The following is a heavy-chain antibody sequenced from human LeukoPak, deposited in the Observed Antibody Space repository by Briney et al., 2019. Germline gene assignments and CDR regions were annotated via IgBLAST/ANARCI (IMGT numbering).Heavy chain of an antibody. CDR3: AREGPPGDTNPHFDY. D-gene: IGHD3-10*01. CDR1: GYIFTGYY. CDR2: INPNSGGT. J-gene: IGHJ4*02. Sequence: ASVKVSCKASGYIFTGYYMHWVRQAPGQGLEWMGWINPNSGGTNYAQKFQGRVTMTRDTSISTAHMELSRLRSDDTAVFYCAREGPPGDTNPHFDYWGQGTLVTVSS. V-gene: IGHV1-2*02.